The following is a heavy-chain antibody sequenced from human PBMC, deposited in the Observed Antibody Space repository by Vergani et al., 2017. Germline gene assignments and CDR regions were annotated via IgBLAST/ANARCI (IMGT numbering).Heavy chain of an antibody. V-gene: IGHV3-7*01. J-gene: IGHJ4*02. D-gene: IGHD6-19*01. CDR2: IKQDGSEK. CDR3: ARDASRIAVAGTFDY. Sequence: EVQLVESGGGLVQPGGSLRLSCAASGFTFSSYWMSWVRQAPGKGLEWVANIKQDGSEKYYVDSVKGRFTISRDNAKNSLYLQMNSLRAEDTAVYYCARDASRIAVAGTFDYWGQGTLVTVSS. CDR1: GFTFSSYW.